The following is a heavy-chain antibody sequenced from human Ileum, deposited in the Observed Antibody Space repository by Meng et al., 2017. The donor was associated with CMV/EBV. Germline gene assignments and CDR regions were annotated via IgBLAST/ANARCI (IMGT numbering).Heavy chain of an antibody. J-gene: IGHJ4*02. CDR2: INHSGST. CDR3: ARGRYCSSTSCCFDY. V-gene: IGHV4-34*01. CDR1: GGSFSGYY. D-gene: IGHD2-2*01. Sequence: YGGSFSGYYWSWIRQPPGKGLEWIGKINHSGSTNYNPSLKSRVTISVDTSKNQFSLKLSSVTAADTAVYYCARGRYCSSTSCCFDYWGQGTLVTVSS.